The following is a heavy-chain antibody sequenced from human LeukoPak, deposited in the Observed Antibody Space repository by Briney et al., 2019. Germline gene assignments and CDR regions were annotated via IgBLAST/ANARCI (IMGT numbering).Heavy chain of an antibody. D-gene: IGHD3-9*01. CDR3: ARRILTGYYKDNARAQDDY. V-gene: IGHV4-39*01. CDR1: GGSISSSSYY. J-gene: IGHJ4*02. Sequence: SETLSLTCTVSGGSISSSSYYWGWIRQPPGKGLEWIGSIYYSGSTYYNPSLKSRVTISVDTSKNQFSLKLSSVTAADTTVYYCARRILTGYYKDNARAQDDYWGQGTLVTVSS. CDR2: IYYSGST.